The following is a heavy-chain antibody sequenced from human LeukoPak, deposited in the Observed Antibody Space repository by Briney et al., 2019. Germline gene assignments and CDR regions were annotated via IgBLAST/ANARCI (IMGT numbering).Heavy chain of an antibody. CDR1: GGTFSSYA. Sequence: SVKVSCKASGGTFSSYAISWVRQAPGQGLEWMGGIIPIFGTANYAQKFQGRVTITADESTSTAYMELSSLRSEDTAVYYCARGLTGYPLYYYYYGMDVWGQGTTVTASS. D-gene: IGHD3-9*01. CDR2: IIPIFGTA. CDR3: ARGLTGYPLYYYYYGMDV. V-gene: IGHV1-69*13. J-gene: IGHJ6*02.